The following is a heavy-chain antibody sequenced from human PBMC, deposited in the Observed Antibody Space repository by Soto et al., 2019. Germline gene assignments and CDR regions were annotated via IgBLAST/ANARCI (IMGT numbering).Heavy chain of an antibody. Sequence: ASLKVSCNASGYTYTSYGISWVRQAPGQGLEWMGWISAYNGNTNYAQKLQGRVTMTTDTSTSTAYMELRSLRSDDTAVYYCARDLWEYSRGGRCSHTFELWGQRTLVTVS. CDR1: GYTYTSYG. V-gene: IGHV1-18*01. D-gene: IGHD2-15*01. CDR2: ISAYNGNT. CDR3: ARDLWEYSRGGRCSHTFEL. J-gene: IGHJ5*02.